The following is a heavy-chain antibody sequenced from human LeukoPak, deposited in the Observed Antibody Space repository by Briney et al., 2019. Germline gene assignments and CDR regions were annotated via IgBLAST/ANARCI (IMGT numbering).Heavy chain of an antibody. CDR2: INHSGSA. D-gene: IGHD3-9*01. CDR1: GGSSSGYY. Sequence: SETLSLTCAVYGGSSSGYYWSWIRQPPGKGLEWIGEINHSGSANYNPSLKSRVTISVDTSKNQFSLKLSSVTAADTAVYYCARNRAYYDILTGYRGPNWFDPWGQGTLVTVSS. V-gene: IGHV4-34*01. CDR3: ARNRAYYDILTGYRGPNWFDP. J-gene: IGHJ5*02.